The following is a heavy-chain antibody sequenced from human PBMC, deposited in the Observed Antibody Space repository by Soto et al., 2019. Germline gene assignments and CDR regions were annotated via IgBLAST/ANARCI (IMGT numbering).Heavy chain of an antibody. Sequence: SETLSLTCAVYGGSFSGYYWSWIRQPPGKGLEWIGDINHSGSTNYNPSLKSRVTISVDTSNNQFSLKLRSVTAADTAVYYCAREGIAIFGVPQPAGFDSWGQGTLVTVSS. D-gene: IGHD3-3*01. CDR1: GGSFSGYY. J-gene: IGHJ5*01. CDR3: AREGIAIFGVPQPAGFDS. CDR2: INHSGST. V-gene: IGHV4-34*01.